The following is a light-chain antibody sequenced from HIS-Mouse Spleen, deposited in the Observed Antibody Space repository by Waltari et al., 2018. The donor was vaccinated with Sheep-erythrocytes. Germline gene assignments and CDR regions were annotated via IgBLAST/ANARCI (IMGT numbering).Light chain of an antibody. CDR3: CSCAGSSTLV. J-gene: IGLJ2*01. CDR2: QDS. CDR1: KLGDKY. V-gene: IGLV3-1*01. Sequence: SYELTQPPSVSVSPGQTASITCSGDKLGDKYACWYQQKPGQSPVLVIYQDSKRPSGIPERFSGSNSGNTATLTISGTQAMDEADYYCCSCAGSSTLVFGGGTKLTVL.